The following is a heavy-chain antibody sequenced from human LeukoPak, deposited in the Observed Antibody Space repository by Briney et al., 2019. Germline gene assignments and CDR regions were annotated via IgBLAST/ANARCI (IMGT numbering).Heavy chain of an antibody. CDR1: GGSISSSSYY. J-gene: IGHJ4*02. V-gene: IGHV4-39*01. Sequence: PSETLSLTCTVSGGSISSSSYYWGWIRQPPGKGLEWIGSIYYSGSTYYNPSLKSRVTISVDTSKNQFSLKLSSVTAADTAVYYCAMGHKYSSGYFDYWGQGTLVTVSS. CDR3: AMGHKYSSGYFDY. CDR2: IYYSGST. D-gene: IGHD6-19*01.